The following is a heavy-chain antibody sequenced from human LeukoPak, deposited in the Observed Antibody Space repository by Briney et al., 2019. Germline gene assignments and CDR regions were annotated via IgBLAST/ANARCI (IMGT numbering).Heavy chain of an antibody. CDR1: GFTVSSNY. Sequence: GGSLRLSCAASGFTVSSNYMSWVRQAPGKGLEWVSVIYSGGSTYYADFVKGRFTISRDNSKNTLYLQMNSLRAEDTAVYYCASFYGSGSYYRDSIDYWGQGTLVTVSS. CDR2: IYSGGST. V-gene: IGHV3-53*01. J-gene: IGHJ4*02. CDR3: ASFYGSGSYYRDSIDY. D-gene: IGHD3-10*01.